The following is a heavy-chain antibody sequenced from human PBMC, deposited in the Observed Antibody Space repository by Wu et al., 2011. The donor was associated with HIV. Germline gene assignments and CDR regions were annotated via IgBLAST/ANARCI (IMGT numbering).Heavy chain of an antibody. Sequence: VQLVQSGAEVKKPGESLKISYKGFWIQLYQLLDRLGAPDARKGLEWMGIIYPGDSDTRYSPSFQGQVTISADKSISTAYLQWSSLKASDTAMYYCARRSGEPLSGNYYYYGMDVWGQGTTVTVSS. D-gene: IGHD3-10*01. V-gene: IGHV5-51*03. CDR2: IYPGDSDT. CDR3: ARRSGEPLSGNYYYYGMDV. J-gene: IGHJ6*02. CDR1: IQLYQLL.